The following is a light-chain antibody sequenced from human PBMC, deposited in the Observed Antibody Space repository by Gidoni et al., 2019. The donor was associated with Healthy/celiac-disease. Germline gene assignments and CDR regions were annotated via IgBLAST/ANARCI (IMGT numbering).Light chain of an antibody. CDR2: AAS. CDR1: QSISSY. CDR3: QQSYSTPPVT. Sequence: DIQMTQSPSSLSASVGDRVTTTCRASQSISSYLNWYQQKPGKAPKLLIYAASSLQSGVPSRFSGSGSGTDFTLTIRSLQPEDFATYYCQQSYSTPPVTFGQGTRLEIK. V-gene: IGKV1-39*01. J-gene: IGKJ5*01.